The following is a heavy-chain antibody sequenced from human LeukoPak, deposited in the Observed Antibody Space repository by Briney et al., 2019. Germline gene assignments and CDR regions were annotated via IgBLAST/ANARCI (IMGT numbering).Heavy chain of an antibody. D-gene: IGHD5-18*01. J-gene: IGHJ4*02. CDR2: VYYRGFT. V-gene: IGHV4-39*07. CDR3: VRDREGQLDS. CDR1: GDSINSSSYY. Sequence: PSETLSFTCVVSGDSINSSSYYWGWIRQPPGKGLEYIATVYYRGFTYYNPSLKSRVTISVDTSKNQFSLKVTSVTAADTAVYYCVRDREGQLDSWGQGTLVTVSS.